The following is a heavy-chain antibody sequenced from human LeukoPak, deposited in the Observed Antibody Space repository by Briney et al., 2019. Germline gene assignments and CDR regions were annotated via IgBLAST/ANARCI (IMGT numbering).Heavy chain of an antibody. V-gene: IGHV4-59*01. D-gene: IGHD3-9*01. CDR1: GGSLSSYY. CDR3: ARLTIFPYYFDY. Sequence: SGTPSLTCTVSGGSLSSYYWRWIRQPPREGLEWIGYIYYSRSTNYNPSLKSRVTISVDTSKNQFSLKLSSVTAADTAVYYCARLTIFPYYFDYWGQGTLVTVSS. J-gene: IGHJ4*02. CDR2: IYYSRST.